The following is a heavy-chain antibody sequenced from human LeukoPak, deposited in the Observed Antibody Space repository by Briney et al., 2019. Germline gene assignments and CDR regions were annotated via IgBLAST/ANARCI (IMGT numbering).Heavy chain of an antibody. Sequence: PSETLSLTCTVSGGSISSGGYYWSWIRQHPGKGLEWIGYIYYSGSTYYNPSLKSRVTISVDTSKNQFSLKLSSVTAADTAVYYCARGASSGYYLYYFDYWGQGTLVTVSS. CDR2: IYYSGST. J-gene: IGHJ4*02. CDR3: ARGASSGYYLYYFDY. D-gene: IGHD3-22*01. V-gene: IGHV4-31*03. CDR1: GGSISSGGYY.